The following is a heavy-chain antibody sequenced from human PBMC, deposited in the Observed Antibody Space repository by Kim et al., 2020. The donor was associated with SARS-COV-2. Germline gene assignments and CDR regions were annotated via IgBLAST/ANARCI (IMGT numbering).Heavy chain of an antibody. Sequence: ADSVKVRFTISSDDAKHTLYLQMNSLRAEDTAVYYCARRSFSGGYYYFDYWGQGTLVTVSS. J-gene: IGHJ4*02. CDR3: ARRSFSGGYYYFDY. D-gene: IGHD1-26*01. V-gene: IGHV3-74*01.